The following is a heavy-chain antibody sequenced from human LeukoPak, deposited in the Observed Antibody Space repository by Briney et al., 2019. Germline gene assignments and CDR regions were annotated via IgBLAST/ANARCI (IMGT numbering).Heavy chain of an antibody. CDR3: ATLYGSGSYYTFDP. V-gene: IGHV4-59*08. Sequence: SETLSLTCTVSGGSISSYYWSWIRQPPGKGLEWIGYIYYSGSTNYNPSLKSRVTISVDTSKNQFSLKLYSVTAADTAVYYCATLYGSGSYYTFDPWGQGTLVTVSS. J-gene: IGHJ5*02. CDR2: IYYSGST. D-gene: IGHD3-10*01. CDR1: GGSISSYY.